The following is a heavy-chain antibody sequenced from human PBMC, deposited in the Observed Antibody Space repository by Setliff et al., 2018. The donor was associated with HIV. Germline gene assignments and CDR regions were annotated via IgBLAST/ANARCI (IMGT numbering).Heavy chain of an antibody. V-gene: IGHV4-34*11. CDR2: IFYSETVYYGGRT. D-gene: IGHD4-17*01. CDR1: GGSLTGYF. J-gene: IGHJ4*02. Sequence: SETLSLTCAVYGGSLTGYFWTWIRQSPGKGPEWIGSIFYSETVYYGGRTYYNPSLKSRVTISVDTSQNQFSLKLSSVTAADTAIYYCARRIYGNNPYFDYWSQGTLVTVSS. CDR3: ARRIYGNNPYFDY.